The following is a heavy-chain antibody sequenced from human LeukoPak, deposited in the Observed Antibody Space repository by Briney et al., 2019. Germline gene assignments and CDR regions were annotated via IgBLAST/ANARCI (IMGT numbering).Heavy chain of an antibody. J-gene: IGHJ4*02. CDR1: GFTFSSYS. CDR2: ISSSSSYI. Sequence: GGSLRLSCAASGFTFSSYSMNWVRQAPGKGLEWVSSISSSSSYIYYADSVKGRFTISRDNAKTSLYLQMNSLRAEDTAVYYCARVSGSYGFDYWGQGTLVTVSS. CDR3: ARVSGSYGFDY. V-gene: IGHV3-21*01. D-gene: IGHD1-26*01.